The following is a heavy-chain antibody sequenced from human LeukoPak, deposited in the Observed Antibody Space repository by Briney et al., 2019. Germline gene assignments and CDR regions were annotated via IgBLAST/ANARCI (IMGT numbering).Heavy chain of an antibody. J-gene: IGHJ1*01. CDR1: GDSISSSSYY. D-gene: IGHD3-22*01. CDR2: IYYSGSS. Sequence: PETLSLTCTVSGDSISSSSYYWGWVRRPPGKGLEWIGDIYYSGSSYYSPSLKSRVTISLDTSKNQFSLKLRSVTAADTAVYYCARRRYYDSTGFLDWGQGSLVSVSS. V-gene: IGHV4-39*01. CDR3: ARRRYYDSTGFLD.